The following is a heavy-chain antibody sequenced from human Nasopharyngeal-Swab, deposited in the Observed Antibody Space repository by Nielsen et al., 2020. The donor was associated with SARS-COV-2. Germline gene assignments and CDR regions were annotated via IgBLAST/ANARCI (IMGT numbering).Heavy chain of an antibody. CDR2: INSPGGT. J-gene: IGHJ4*02. Sequence: GGSLRLSCAASRFTFSGYAMSWVRQAPGKGLEWVSGINSPGGTYYRDSVKGRFTISKDNSQNTLYLQMDSLRAEDTAIYYCVKDYPELVGSSSIFDYWGQGIQVTVSS. V-gene: IGHV3-23*01. D-gene: IGHD3-10*01. CDR3: VKDYPELVGSSSIFDY. CDR1: RFTFSGYA.